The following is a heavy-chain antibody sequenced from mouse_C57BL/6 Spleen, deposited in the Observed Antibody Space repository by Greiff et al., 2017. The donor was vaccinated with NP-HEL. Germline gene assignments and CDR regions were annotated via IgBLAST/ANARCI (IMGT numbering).Heavy chain of an antibody. CDR2: IYPGDGDT. CDR1: GYAFSSSW. CDR3: ARYYGSSRDY. V-gene: IGHV1-82*01. D-gene: IGHD1-1*01. J-gene: IGHJ4*01. Sequence: QVQLQQSGPELVKPGASVKISCKASGYAFSSSWMNWVKQRPGKGLEWIGRIYPGDGDTNYNGKFKGKATLTADKSSSTAYMQLSSLTSEDSAVXYCARYYGSSRDYWGQGTSVTVSS.